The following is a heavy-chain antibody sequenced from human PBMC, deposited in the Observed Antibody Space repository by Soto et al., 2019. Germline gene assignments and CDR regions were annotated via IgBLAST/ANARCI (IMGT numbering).Heavy chain of an antibody. CDR1: GFTFSSYD. CDR3: AKDGFVLVPAASGLEYYFDY. J-gene: IGHJ4*02. Sequence: GGSLRLSCAASGFTFSSYDMHWVRQAPGKGLEWVAVISYDGSNKYYADSVKGRFTISRDNSKDTLYLQMNSLRAEDTAVYYCAKDGFVLVPAASGLEYYFDYWGQGTLVTVSS. V-gene: IGHV3-30*18. D-gene: IGHD2-2*01. CDR2: ISYDGSNK.